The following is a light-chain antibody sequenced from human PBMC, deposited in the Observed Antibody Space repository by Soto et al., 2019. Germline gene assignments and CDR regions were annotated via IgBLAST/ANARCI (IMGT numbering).Light chain of an antibody. V-gene: IGKV3-20*01. CDR2: GAS. CDR3: QQYVSSPLYT. J-gene: IGKJ2*01. CDR1: QSVSSGY. Sequence: EIVLTQSPGTLSLSPGERATLSCRASQSVSSGYLAWYQQKPGQAPRLLIYGASSRATGIPDRFSGSGSGTDFTLTISILEPEDFALYYCQQYVSSPLYTFGEGTKLEIK.